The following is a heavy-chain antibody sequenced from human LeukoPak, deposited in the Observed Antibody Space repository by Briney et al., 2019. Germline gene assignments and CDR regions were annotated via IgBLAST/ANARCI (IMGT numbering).Heavy chain of an antibody. CDR3: ADLGTTYYYDRSTY. J-gene: IGHJ4*02. Sequence: PGGSLGLSCAASGFSFSSYAMSWVRQAPGKGLEWVSGISSSGGSPYYADSVQGRFTISRDNSKNTLFLQMTGLGAEDTAVYYCADLGTTYYYDRSTYWGQGTLVAVSS. CDR2: ISSSGGSP. V-gene: IGHV3-23*01. CDR1: GFSFSSYA. D-gene: IGHD3-22*01.